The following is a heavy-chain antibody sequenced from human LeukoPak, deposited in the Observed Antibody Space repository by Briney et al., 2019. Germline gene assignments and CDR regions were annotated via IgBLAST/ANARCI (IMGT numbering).Heavy chain of an antibody. V-gene: IGHV3-23*01. Sequence: GGSLRLSCAASGFTFSSYAMSWDRQAPGKGLEWVSAISGSGGSTYYADSVKGRFTISRDNSKNTLYLQMNSLRAEDTAVYYCAKDLQLWLLVPYHYGMDVWGQGTTVTVSS. CDR2: ISGSGGST. CDR3: AKDLQLWLLVPYHYGMDV. D-gene: IGHD5-18*01. CDR1: GFTFSSYA. J-gene: IGHJ6*02.